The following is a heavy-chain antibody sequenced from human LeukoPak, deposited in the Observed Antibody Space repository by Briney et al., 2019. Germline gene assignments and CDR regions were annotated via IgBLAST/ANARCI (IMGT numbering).Heavy chain of an antibody. CDR3: ARGPITMVRGVRPPYYGMDV. CDR1: GGSISSGGYY. J-gene: IGHJ6*02. V-gene: IGHV4-31*03. Sequence: SETLSLTCTVSGGSISSGGYYWSWIRQHPGKGLEWIGYIYYSGSTYYNPSLKSRVTISVDTSKNQFSLKLSSVTAADTAVYYCARGPITMVRGVRPPYYGMDVWGQGTTVTVSS. CDR2: IYYSGST. D-gene: IGHD3-10*01.